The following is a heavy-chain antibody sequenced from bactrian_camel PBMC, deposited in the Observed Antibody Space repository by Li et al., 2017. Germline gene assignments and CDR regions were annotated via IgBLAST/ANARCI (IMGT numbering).Heavy chain of an antibody. V-gene: IGHV3-2*01. Sequence: HVQLVESGGGLVQPGGSLRLSCAASGFTFSSYYMSWVRQAPGKGLEWVSTVYTGDGKTYSADSVKGRFTISRDNTKNILYLQMNSLKPEDTAVYYCATVAQVWVEYFNYWGQGTQVTVS. D-gene: IGHD5*01. CDR1: GFTFSSYY. CDR3: ATVAQVWVEYFNY. CDR2: VYTGDGKT. J-gene: IGHJ4*01.